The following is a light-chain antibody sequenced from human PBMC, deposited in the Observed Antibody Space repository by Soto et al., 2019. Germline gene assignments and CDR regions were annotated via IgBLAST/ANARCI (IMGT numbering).Light chain of an antibody. V-gene: IGKV3-20*01. Sequence: EIVLTQSPGTLSLSPGERATLSCRASQSVSSFYLAWYQQKPGQAPRLLIYGTSSRATGIPDRFSGSGSETDFTLTISILEPEDFAVYFCQQYGSSRVTFGQGTKLDIK. CDR3: QQYGSSRVT. CDR2: GTS. CDR1: QSVSSFY. J-gene: IGKJ2*01.